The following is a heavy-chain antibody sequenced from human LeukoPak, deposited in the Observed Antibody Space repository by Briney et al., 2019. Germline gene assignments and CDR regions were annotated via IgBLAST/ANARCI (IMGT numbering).Heavy chain of an antibody. D-gene: IGHD6-6*01. CDR1: GYTFTSYG. CDR3: ARAHAYSSSYYFDY. Sequence: SVKVSCKASGYTFTSYGISWVRQAPGQGLEWMGGIIPIFGTANYAQKFQGRVTITADESTSTAYMELSSLRSEDTAVYYCARAHAYSSSYYFDYWGQGTLVTVSS. V-gene: IGHV1-69*13. CDR2: IIPIFGTA. J-gene: IGHJ4*02.